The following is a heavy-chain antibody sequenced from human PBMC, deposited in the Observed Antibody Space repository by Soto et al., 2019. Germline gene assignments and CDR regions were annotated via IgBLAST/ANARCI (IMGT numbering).Heavy chain of an antibody. Sequence: QVQLVQSGAEVQKPGASVKVSCKASGYTLNTYYMHWVRQAPGQGPEWMGIINPRGGSTTYAQNFQDRVTMTRDTSSSTVYMELSSLRPEDTAVYYCARGGGFSPYYYNLDVWGQGTTVTVSS. V-gene: IGHV1-46*02. CDR1: GYTLNTYY. CDR3: ARGGGFSPYYYNLDV. D-gene: IGHD2-15*01. CDR2: INPRGGST. J-gene: IGHJ6*02.